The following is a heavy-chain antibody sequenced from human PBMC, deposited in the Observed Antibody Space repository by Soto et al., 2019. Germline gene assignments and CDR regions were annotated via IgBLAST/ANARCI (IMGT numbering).Heavy chain of an antibody. V-gene: IGHV3-72*01. CDR2: IKNEANSYTT. CDR3: TRISLVGATGGRYFDY. D-gene: IGHD1-26*01. J-gene: IGHJ4*02. CDR1: GFIFSDHY. Sequence: VQLVESGGGLVQPGGSLRLSCAASGFIFSDHYMDWVRQAPGKGLEWVGRIKNEANSYTTEYAASVKGRFTISRDDSKNSLYLQMNSLKTEDTAVYYCTRISLVGATGGRYFDYWGQGTLLTVSS.